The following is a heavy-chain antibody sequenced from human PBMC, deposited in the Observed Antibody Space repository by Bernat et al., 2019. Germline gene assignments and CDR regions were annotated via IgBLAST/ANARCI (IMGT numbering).Heavy chain of an antibody. D-gene: IGHD3-22*01. CDR2: IIPIFGTA. CDR3: AREGGKYYDSSGPNYYYYGMDV. CDR1: GGTFSSYA. J-gene: IGHJ6*02. Sequence: QVQLVQSGAEVKKPGSSVKVSCKASGGTFSSYAISWVRQAPGQGLEWMGGIIPIFGTANYAQKFQGRVTITADESTSTAYMELSSLRSEDTAVYYCAREGGKYYDSSGPNYYYYGMDVWGQGTTVTVSS. V-gene: IGHV1-69*01.